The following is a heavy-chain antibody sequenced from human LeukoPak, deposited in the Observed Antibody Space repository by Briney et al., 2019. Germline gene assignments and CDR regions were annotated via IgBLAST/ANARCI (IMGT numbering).Heavy chain of an antibody. CDR3: ARVSYQEGVDY. J-gene: IGHJ4*02. V-gene: IGHV4-61*02. CDR1: GGSISSSSYY. CDR2: IYSSGCT. D-gene: IGHD2-2*01. Sequence: PSETLSLTCTVSGGSISSSSYYWSWIRQPAGKGLEWIGRIYSSGCTNYNPSLKSRVTISVDTSKNQFSLKLSSVTAADTALYYCARVSYQEGVDYWGQGTLVTVSS.